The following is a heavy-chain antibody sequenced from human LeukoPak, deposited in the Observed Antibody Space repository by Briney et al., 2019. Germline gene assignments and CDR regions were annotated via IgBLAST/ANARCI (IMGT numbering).Heavy chain of an antibody. CDR1: GYSFTSYW. D-gene: IGHD2-2*01. CDR3: ARHRPLYCSSTSCPGDAFDI. Sequence: GESLKISCKGSGYSFTSYWIGWGRQMPGKGLEWMGIIYPGDSDTRYSPSFQGQVTISADKSISTAYLQWSSLKASDTAMYYCARHRPLYCSSTSCPGDAFDIWGQGTMVTVSS. V-gene: IGHV5-51*01. CDR2: IYPGDSDT. J-gene: IGHJ3*02.